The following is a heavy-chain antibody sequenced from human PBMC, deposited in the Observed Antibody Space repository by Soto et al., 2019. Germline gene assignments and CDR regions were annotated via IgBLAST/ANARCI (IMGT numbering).Heavy chain of an antibody. V-gene: IGHV1-2*02. CDR1: GYTFTGYY. CDR3: ARQVGSSSPYNWFDP. J-gene: IGHJ5*02. CDR2: INPNGGGT. D-gene: IGHD6-6*01. Sequence: ASVEVSCKASGYTFTGYYIHWVRQAPGQGLEWMGWINPNGGGTNYAQKFQGRVTMTRDTSISTAYMELSRLRSDDTAVYYCARQVGSSSPYNWFDPWGQGT.